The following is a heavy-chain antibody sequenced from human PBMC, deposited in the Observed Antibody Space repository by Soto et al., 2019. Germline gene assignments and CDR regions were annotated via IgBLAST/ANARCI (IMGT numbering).Heavy chain of an antibody. CDR2: ISYDGSNK. CDR1: GFTFSSYA. Sequence: GGSLRLSCAASGFTFSSYAMHWVRQAPGKGLEWVAVISYDGSNKYYADSVKGRFTISRDNSKNTLYLQMNSLRAEDTAVYYCARVDYGDYTYYYYGMGVWGQGTTVTVSS. D-gene: IGHD4-17*01. CDR3: ARVDYGDYTYYYYGMGV. V-gene: IGHV3-30-3*01. J-gene: IGHJ6*02.